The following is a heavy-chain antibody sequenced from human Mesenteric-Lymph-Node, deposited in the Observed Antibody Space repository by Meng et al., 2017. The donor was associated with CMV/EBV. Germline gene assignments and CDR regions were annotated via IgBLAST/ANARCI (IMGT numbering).Heavy chain of an antibody. D-gene: IGHD3-16*01. CDR3: ARDNVNPGGFDS. V-gene: IGHV1-2*05. J-gene: IGHJ5*01. CDR1: GYTFTEFY. Sequence: QVQLVQARAEVAKPGASVMVPCKASGYTFTEFYIHWVRQPPGQGLEWMGRINPNSGVSNSAQNFQGRVTMTRDTSISTAYMEIGRLTSDDTVVYYCARDNVNPGGFDSWGQGTLVTVSS. CDR2: INPNSGVS.